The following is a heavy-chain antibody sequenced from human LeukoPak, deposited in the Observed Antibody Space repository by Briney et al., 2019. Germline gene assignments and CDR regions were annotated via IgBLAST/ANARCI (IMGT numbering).Heavy chain of an antibody. J-gene: IGHJ4*02. V-gene: IGHV3-23*01. CDR3: ASPTISGSYYPGRDY. D-gene: IGHD1-26*01. CDR1: GFTPSSYA. Sequence: GASLRLSRAASGFTPSSYAMSWVREAPGTGLGGVSAISGSGGSTYYADSVKGRFTISRDNSKNTLYLQMNSPRAEDTAVYYCASPTISGSYYPGRDYWGQGTLVTVSS. CDR2: ISGSGGST.